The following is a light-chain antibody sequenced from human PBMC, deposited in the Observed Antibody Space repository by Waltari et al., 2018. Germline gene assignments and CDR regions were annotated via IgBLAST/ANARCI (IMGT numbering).Light chain of an antibody. CDR2: GNN. CDR3: QSYDSSLSGVL. V-gene: IGLV1-40*01. Sequence: QSVLTQPPSVSAAPGQRITISCTGTSPHIGAGYDVHWYLQLPGTAPKLLILGNNNRPSGVPDRFSASKSDTSASLAITGLQAEDEADYYCQSYDSSLSGVLFGGGTKLTVL. CDR1: SPHIGAGYD. J-gene: IGLJ2*01.